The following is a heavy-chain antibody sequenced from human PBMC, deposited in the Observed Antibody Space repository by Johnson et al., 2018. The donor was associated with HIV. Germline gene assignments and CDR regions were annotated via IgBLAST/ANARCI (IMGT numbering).Heavy chain of an antibody. D-gene: IGHD6-19*01. V-gene: IGHV3-7*01. CDR2: IQQDGSEK. CDR3: ARDFGYSSGWYRDDAFDI. J-gene: IGHJ3*02. CDR1: GFTLSSYW. Sequence: VQLVEFGGGLVQPGGSLRLSCAACGFTLSSYWMSWVRQAPGKGLEWVANIQQDGSEKYYVDSVKGRFTISRDNAKNSLYLQMNSLRAEDTAVYYCARDFGYSSGWYRDDAFDIWGQGTMVTVSS.